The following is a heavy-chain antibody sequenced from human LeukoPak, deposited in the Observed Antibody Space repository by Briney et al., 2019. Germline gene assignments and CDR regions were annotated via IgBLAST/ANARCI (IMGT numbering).Heavy chain of an antibody. Sequence: GGSLRLPCVASGFTYSNYNMEWVRQAPGKGLEWVSSIGTSSAYIYYADSVRGRFTISRDNVKNSVFLQMNSLRAEDTAVYYCARLLGTGLGKYYFDYWGQGTLVIVSS. CDR1: GFTYSNYN. D-gene: IGHD3-10*01. J-gene: IGHJ4*02. V-gene: IGHV3-21*01. CDR2: IGTSSAYI. CDR3: ARLLGTGLGKYYFDY.